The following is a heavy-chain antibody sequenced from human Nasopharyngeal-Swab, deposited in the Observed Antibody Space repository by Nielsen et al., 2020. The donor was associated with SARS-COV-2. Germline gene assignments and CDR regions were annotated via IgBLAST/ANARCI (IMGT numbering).Heavy chain of an antibody. Sequence: GGSLRLSCKGSGYSFTSYWIGWVRQMPGKGLEWMGIIYPGDSDTRYSPSFQGQVTISADKFISTAYLQWSSLKASDTAMYYCARHVGSGWYGVDYWGQGTLVTVSS. CDR2: IYPGDSDT. D-gene: IGHD6-19*01. V-gene: IGHV5-51*01. J-gene: IGHJ4*02. CDR3: ARHVGSGWYGVDY. CDR1: GYSFTSYW.